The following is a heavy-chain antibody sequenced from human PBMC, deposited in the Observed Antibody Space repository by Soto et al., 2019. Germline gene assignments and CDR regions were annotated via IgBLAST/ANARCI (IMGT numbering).Heavy chain of an antibody. CDR1: GGSVSSGTYH. J-gene: IGHJ4*02. Sequence: SETLSLTCTVSGGSVSSGTYHWSRIRQPPGKGLEWIGYIYNSGSTNFNPSLKSRVTISVDTSKNQFSLELSSVTAADTAVYYCARDLYTNVWVFDYWGQGTLVTVSS. CDR3: ARDLYTNVWVFDY. CDR2: IYNSGST. D-gene: IGHD6-19*01. V-gene: IGHV4-61*01.